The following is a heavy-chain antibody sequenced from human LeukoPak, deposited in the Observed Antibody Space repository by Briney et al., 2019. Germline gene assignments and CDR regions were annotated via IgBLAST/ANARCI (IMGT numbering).Heavy chain of an antibody. CDR2: IRTSGSVV. V-gene: IGHV3-48*02. CDR3: VRDQFYAFDI. Sequence: GGSLRLSCAASGFTFTTYTMNWVRQPPGKGLEWISYIRTSGSVVSYTDSVKGRFTISTDSAKNSLYLQMNSLRDDDTAVYYCVRDQFYAFDIWGQGTMVTASS. CDR1: GFTFTTYT. J-gene: IGHJ3*02.